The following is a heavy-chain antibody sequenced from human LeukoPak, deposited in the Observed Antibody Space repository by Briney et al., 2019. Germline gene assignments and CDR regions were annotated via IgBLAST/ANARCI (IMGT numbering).Heavy chain of an antibody. CDR3: ASRIAALAASYFDY. J-gene: IGHJ4*02. CDR1: GGSISSGSYY. V-gene: IGHV4-61*02. Sequence: SQTLSLTCTVSGGSISSGSYYWSWIRQPAGKGLEWIGRIYTSGSTNYNPSLKSRVTISVDTSKNQFSLKLSSVTAADTAVYYCASRIAALAASYFDYWGQGTLVTVSS. D-gene: IGHD6-13*01. CDR2: IYTSGST.